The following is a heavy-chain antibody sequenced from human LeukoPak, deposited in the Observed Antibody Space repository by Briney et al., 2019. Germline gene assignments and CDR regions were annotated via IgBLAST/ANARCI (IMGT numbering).Heavy chain of an antibody. V-gene: IGHV4-39*07. CDR2: IYYSGST. D-gene: IGHD6-13*01. CDR1: GGSISSSSYY. J-gene: IGHJ4*02. CDR3: ARAYSSSYYFDY. Sequence: SETLSLTCTVSGGSISSSSYYWGWIRQPPGKGLEWIGSIYYSGSTYYNPSLKSRVTISVDTSKNQFSLKLSSVTAADMAVYYCARAYSSSYYFDYWGQGTLVTVSS.